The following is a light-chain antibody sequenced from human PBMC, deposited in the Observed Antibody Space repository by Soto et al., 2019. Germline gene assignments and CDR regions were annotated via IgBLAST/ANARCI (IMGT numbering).Light chain of an antibody. CDR2: LTY. V-gene: IGKV1-17*01. Sequence: DIQMTQSPSSLSASVGDRVTITCRASQGIGNDLGWYQQKPGKAPKRLIYLTYSLQTGVPSRFSGSGSGTEFSLTISSLQPEDSATYFCLQHNSYPRTFGPGTNVEIK. J-gene: IGKJ1*01. CDR1: QGIGND. CDR3: LQHNSYPRT.